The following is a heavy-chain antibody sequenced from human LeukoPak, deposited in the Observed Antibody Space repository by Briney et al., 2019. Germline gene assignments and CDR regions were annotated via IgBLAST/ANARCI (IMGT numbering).Heavy chain of an antibody. Sequence: GGSLRLSCAVSGFPFSNYWMSWARQAPGKGLEWVANIKQDGSDRHYVDSVKGRFTISRDNAKNSLYLQMNSLRAEDTAVYYCARDSRTAPGTMDYWGQGTLVTVSS. V-gene: IGHV3-7*01. J-gene: IGHJ4*02. CDR1: GFPFSNYW. CDR3: ARDSRTAPGTMDY. CDR2: IKQDGSDR. D-gene: IGHD6-13*01.